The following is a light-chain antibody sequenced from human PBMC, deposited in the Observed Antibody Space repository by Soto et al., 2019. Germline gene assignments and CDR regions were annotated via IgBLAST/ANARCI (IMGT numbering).Light chain of an antibody. CDR2: DAS. CDR3: HQRSNWPLT. V-gene: IGKV3-11*01. J-gene: IGKJ4*01. Sequence: EIVMTQSPGTLSGSPGERATLSCRASQSLTSNLAWYQQKPGQAPRLLIYDASNRATGVPARFSGSGSGTDFTLTISNLEPEDFAVYYCHQRSNWPLTFGGGTKVDIK. CDR1: QSLTSN.